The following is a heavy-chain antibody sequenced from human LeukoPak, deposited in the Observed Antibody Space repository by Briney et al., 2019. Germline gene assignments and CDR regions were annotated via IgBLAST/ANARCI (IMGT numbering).Heavy chain of an antibody. CDR3: ARGPYSGYALWDYYYYCYMDV. CDR2: ISAYNGNT. V-gene: IGHV1-18*01. Sequence: ASVKVSCKASGYAFTSYGISWVRQAPGQGLEWMGWISAYNGNTNYAQKLQGRVTMTTDTSTSTAYMELRSLRSDDTAVYYCARGPYSGYALWDYYYYCYMDVWGKGTTVTVSS. CDR1: GYAFTSYG. D-gene: IGHD5-12*01. J-gene: IGHJ6*03.